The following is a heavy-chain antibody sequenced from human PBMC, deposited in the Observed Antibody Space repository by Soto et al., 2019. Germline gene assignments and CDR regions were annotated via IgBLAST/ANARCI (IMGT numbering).Heavy chain of an antibody. Sequence: EVQLLESGGGLVQPGGSLRLSCAASGFTFRNYGMTWVRQAPGRGLEWVSGISGSGDDTYLSESLKGRFTVSRDNSRDTLSLQMNNLRPEDTAIYYCARVGDEDGDCRHWGQGTMVTVSS. CDR2: ISGSGDDT. J-gene: IGHJ3*01. CDR1: GFTFRNYG. V-gene: IGHV3-23*01. CDR3: ARVGDEDGDCRH. D-gene: IGHD2-21*02.